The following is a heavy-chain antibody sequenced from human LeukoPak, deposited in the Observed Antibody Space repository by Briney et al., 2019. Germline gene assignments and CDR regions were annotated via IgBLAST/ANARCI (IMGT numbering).Heavy chain of an antibody. CDR2: ISYDGSNK. J-gene: IGHJ4*02. CDR1: GFTFSSYA. CDR3: ARVLGAAAAGY. Sequence: GGSLRLSCAASGFTFSSYAMSWVRQAPGKGLEWVAVISYDGSNKYYADSVKGRFTISRDNSKNTLYLQMNSLRAEDTAVYYCARVLGAAAAGYWGQGTLVTVSS. V-gene: IGHV3-30-3*01. D-gene: IGHD6-13*01.